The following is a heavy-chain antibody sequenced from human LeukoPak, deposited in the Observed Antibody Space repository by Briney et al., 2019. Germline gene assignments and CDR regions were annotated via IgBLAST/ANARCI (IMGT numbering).Heavy chain of an antibody. V-gene: IGHV3-53*01. CDR1: GFAVASNY. J-gene: IGHJ4*02. D-gene: IGHD2-15*01. CDR2: LYSAGAT. CDR3: ASGEVGVRKFYSDPFHY. Sequence: GGSLRLTCAASGFAVASNYMSWVRQAPEKGLEWVSILYSAGATYYADSGRGRFTITRDTSKNTLNLQMNSLRADDTAIYYCASGEVGVRKFYSDPFHYWGQGTLVTVSS.